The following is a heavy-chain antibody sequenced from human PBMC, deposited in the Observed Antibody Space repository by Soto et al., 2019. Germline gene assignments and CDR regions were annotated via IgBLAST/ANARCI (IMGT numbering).Heavy chain of an antibody. D-gene: IGHD3-22*01. V-gene: IGHV1-3*01. CDR2: INAGNGNT. J-gene: IGHJ5*02. CDR1: GYTFTSYA. Sequence: ASVKVSCKASGYTFTSYAMHWVRQAPGQRLEWMGWINAGNGNTTYSQKFQGRVTITRDTSASTAYMELSSLRSEDTAVYYCARLTYYYDSSGYYSNWFDPWGQGTLVTVSS. CDR3: ARLTYYYDSSGYYSNWFDP.